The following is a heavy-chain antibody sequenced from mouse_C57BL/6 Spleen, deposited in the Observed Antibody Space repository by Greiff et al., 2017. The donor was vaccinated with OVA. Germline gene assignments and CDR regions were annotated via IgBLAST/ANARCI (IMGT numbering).Heavy chain of an antibody. CDR1: GFTFSDYY. Sequence: EVKLVESGGGLVKPGGSLKLSCAASGFTFSDYYMYWVRQTPEKRLEWVAYISNGGGSTYYPDTVKGRFTISRDNAKNTLYLQMSRLKSEDTAMYYCARQNYDVWGTGTTVTVSS. V-gene: IGHV5-12*01. CDR2: ISNGGGST. J-gene: IGHJ1*03. CDR3: ARQNYDV.